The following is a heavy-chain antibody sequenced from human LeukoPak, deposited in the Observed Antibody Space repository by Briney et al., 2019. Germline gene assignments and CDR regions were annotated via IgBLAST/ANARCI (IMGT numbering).Heavy chain of an antibody. J-gene: IGHJ4*02. CDR1: GYTFTSHY. Sequence: ASVKVSCKASGYTFTSHYMHWVRQAPEQGLEWMGIINPSGGSTSYAQKFQGRVTMTRDMSTRTDYMELSSLRYEDTAVYYCARQHSSSSIYYFDYWGQGTLVTVSS. D-gene: IGHD6-6*01. CDR3: ARQHSSSSIYYFDY. CDR2: INPSGGST. V-gene: IGHV1-46*01.